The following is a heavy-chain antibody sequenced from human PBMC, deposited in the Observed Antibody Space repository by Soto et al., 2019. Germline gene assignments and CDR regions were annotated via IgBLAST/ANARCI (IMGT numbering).Heavy chain of an antibody. V-gene: IGHV4-59*01. CDR2: IYYLGST. J-gene: IGHJ4*02. Sequence: PSETLSRTCIVSGGSMSEYFWSWIRQSPGKGLEWIGYIYYLGSTDYNPSLKGRVTISVDTSKRQFSLRLTSVTAADTAVYYCARDGYDGSGSPYPAYWGPGTQVTVSS. CDR3: ARDGYDGSGSPYPAY. CDR1: GGSMSEYF. D-gene: IGHD3-10*01.